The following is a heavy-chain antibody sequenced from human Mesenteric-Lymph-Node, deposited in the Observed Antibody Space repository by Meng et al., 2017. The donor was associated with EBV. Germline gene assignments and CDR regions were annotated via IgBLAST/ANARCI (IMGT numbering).Heavy chain of an antibody. J-gene: IGHJ5*02. CDR2: IYWDDDE. CDR1: CFSHSTFGVG. Sequence: QINLKASGLTLLKPPQTIPLTCSLSCFSHSTFGVGVGWIRQPAGKALEWLAVIYWDDDERYSPSLKSRLTITKDTSKNQVVLTMTNMDPVDAATYYCAHRTSNCFDPWGQGTLVTVSS. CDR3: AHRTSNCFDP. V-gene: IGHV2-5*02.